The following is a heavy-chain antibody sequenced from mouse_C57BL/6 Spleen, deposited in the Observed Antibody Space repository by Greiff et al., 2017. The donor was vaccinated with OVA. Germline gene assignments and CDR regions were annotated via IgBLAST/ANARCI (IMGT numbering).Heavy chain of an antibody. D-gene: IGHD3-3*01. CDR2: IDPSDSYT. Sequence: VQLQQPGAELVKPGASVKLSCKASGYTFTSYWMQWVKQRPGQGLEWIGEIDPSDSYTNYNQKFKGKATLTVDTSSSTAYMQLSSLTSEDSAVYYCARRGWDLFDYWGQGTTLTVSS. V-gene: IGHV1-50*01. J-gene: IGHJ2*01. CDR3: ARRGWDLFDY. CDR1: GYTFTSYW.